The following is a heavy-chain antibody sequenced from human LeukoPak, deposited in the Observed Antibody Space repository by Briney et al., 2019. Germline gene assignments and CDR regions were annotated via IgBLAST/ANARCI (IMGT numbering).Heavy chain of an antibody. CDR2: IYYSGST. CDR3: ARGSWRGGGANWFDP. CDR1: GGSINSSSYY. V-gene: IGHV4-39*01. J-gene: IGHJ5*02. Sequence: SETLSLTCTVSGGSINSSSYYWGWIRQPPGKGLEWIGSIYYSGSTYYNPSLKSRVTISVDTSKNQFSLKLSSVTAADTAVYYCARGSWRGGGANWFDPWGQGTLVTVSS. D-gene: IGHD2-21*01.